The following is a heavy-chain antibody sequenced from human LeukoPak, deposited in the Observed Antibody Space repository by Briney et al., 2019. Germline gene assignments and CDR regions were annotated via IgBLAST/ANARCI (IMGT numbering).Heavy chain of an antibody. Sequence: SVKVSCKASGGTFRRFTISWVRQAPGQGFEWMGGITPIFGAANFAQKFQGRVSITADESTSTAFMELSSLRSEDTAVYYCAREWGLESSGYYYAYWGQGTLVTVSS. V-gene: IGHV1-69*13. CDR1: GGTFRRFT. J-gene: IGHJ4*02. D-gene: IGHD3-22*01. CDR2: ITPIFGAA. CDR3: AREWGLESSGYYYAY.